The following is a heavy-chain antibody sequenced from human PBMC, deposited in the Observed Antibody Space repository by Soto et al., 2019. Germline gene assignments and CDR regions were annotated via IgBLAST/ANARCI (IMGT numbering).Heavy chain of an antibody. CDR1: GFTFNNYG. V-gene: IGHV3-21*01. CDR2: VSKSDYT. D-gene: IGHD6-6*01. CDR3: ARRAFGSSRSFEI. Sequence: WVSLRLSCVVSGFTFNNYGINWVRQAPGKGLEWVSTVSKSDYTYYSDSVKGRFTISRDNAKNSVSLQMNTLRAEDTAVYYWARRAFGSSRSFEIWGQGTTVTVSS. J-gene: IGHJ3*02.